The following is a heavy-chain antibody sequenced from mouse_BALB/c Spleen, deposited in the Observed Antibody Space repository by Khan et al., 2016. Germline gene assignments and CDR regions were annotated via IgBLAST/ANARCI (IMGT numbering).Heavy chain of an antibody. J-gene: IGHJ4*01. Sequence: VQLQQSGPGLVKPSQSLSLPCTVTGHSITSDYAWNWIRQFPGNKLEWMGYITYSGSTSYNPSPKSPIPITRDTYKNQFFLQLNSVTTEDTATYCCSTTTPMDYWGQGTSVTVSS. V-gene: IGHV3-2*02. CDR2: ITYSGST. D-gene: IGHD1-2*01. CDR1: GHSITSDYA. CDR3: STTTPMDY.